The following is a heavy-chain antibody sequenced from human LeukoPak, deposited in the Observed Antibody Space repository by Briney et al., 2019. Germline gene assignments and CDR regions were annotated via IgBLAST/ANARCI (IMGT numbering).Heavy chain of an antibody. CDR2: INHSGST. Sequence: PSETLSLTCAVYGGSLSYYYWIWIRQPPGKGLEWIGEINHSGSTYYNPSLRSRVYISADTSNKQFSLKLSTVTAADTAVYYCARLGGSSSSWYERERYNWFDPWGQGTLVTVSS. CDR3: ARLGGSSSSWYERERYNWFDP. J-gene: IGHJ5*02. D-gene: IGHD6-13*01. CDR1: GGSLSYYY. V-gene: IGHV4-34*01.